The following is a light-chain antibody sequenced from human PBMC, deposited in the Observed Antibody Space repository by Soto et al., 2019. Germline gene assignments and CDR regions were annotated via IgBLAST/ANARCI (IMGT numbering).Light chain of an antibody. CDR3: GSDTSATTCV. CDR2: RVI. V-gene: IGLV2-14*03. J-gene: IGLJ3*02. Sequence: QSALTQPASVSGSPGQSITISCNGTSSDIGRYDYVSWYQQFPGKAPKLMIYRVINRPSGVSDRFSGSKSGNSASLISYGLQPEDEASYFCGSDTSATTCVFGGGTKLTVL. CDR1: SSDIGRYDY.